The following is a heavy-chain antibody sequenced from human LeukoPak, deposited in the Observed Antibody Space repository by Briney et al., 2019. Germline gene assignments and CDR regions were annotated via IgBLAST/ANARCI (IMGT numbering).Heavy chain of an antibody. J-gene: IGHJ2*01. CDR3: ESCSTSRYTSRYFDL. V-gene: IGHV1-69*01. CDR2: IIPVFGTA. D-gene: IGHD2-2*02. CDR1: RGTFSSYA. Sequence: GSSVKVSCKASRGTFSSYAISWVRQAPGQGLEWMGGIIPVFGTANYAQKFQGRVTITSDESTSTAYMELSCLRSEDTAVYYCESCSTSRYTSRYFDLWGRGTLVTVSS.